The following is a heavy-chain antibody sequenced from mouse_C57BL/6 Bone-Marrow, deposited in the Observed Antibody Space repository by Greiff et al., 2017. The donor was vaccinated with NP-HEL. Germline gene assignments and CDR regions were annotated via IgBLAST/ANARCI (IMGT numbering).Heavy chain of an antibody. CDR2: IDPSDSET. Sequence: QVQLQQPGAELVRPGSSVKLSCKASGYTFTSYWMHWVKQRPIQGLEWIGNIDPSDSETHYNQKFKDKATLTVDKSSSTAYMQLSSLTSEDSAVYYSARSGDGPHYFDYWGQGTTLTVSS. V-gene: IGHV1-52*01. CDR1: GYTFTSYW. D-gene: IGHD2-3*01. J-gene: IGHJ2*01. CDR3: ARSGDGPHYFDY.